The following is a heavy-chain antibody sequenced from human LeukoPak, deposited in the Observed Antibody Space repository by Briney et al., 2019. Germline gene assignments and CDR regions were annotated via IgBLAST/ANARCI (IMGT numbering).Heavy chain of an antibody. V-gene: IGHV1-69-2*01. CDR1: GYTLTDYY. J-gene: IGHJ3*01. D-gene: IGHD3-3*01. Sequence: GASVKVSCKASGYTLTDYYMHWVQQAPGKGLEWMGRVDPEDGETIYAEKFQGRVTITADTSTDTAYMELSSLRSEDTAVYYCARCRTPWSGYCDAFDLWGQGTMVTVSS. CDR3: ARCRTPWSGYCDAFDL. CDR2: VDPEDGET.